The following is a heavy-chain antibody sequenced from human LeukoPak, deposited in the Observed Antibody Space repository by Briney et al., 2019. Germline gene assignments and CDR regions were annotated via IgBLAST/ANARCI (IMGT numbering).Heavy chain of an antibody. V-gene: IGHV3-9*03. D-gene: IGHD3-3*01. J-gene: IGHJ4*02. CDR2: ISWNSGSI. CDR3: AKADLGDFWRGVDY. Sequence: GGSLRLSCAASGFTFDDYAMHWVRQAPGKGLEWVSGISWNSGSIGYADSVKGRFTISRDNAKNSLYLQMNSLRAEDMALYYCAKADLGDFWRGVDYWGQGTLVTVSS. CDR1: GFTFDDYA.